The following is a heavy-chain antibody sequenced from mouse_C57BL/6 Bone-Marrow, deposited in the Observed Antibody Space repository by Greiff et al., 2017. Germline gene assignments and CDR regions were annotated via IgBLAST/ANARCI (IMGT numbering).Heavy chain of an antibody. Sequence: QVQLQQPGAELVRPGSSVKLSCKASGYTFTSYWMDWVKQRPGQGLEWIGNIYPSDSETHYNQQFKDKATLTVDKSSSPASMQLSSLTSEDSAVYYYAIRDYGYGGFAYWGQGTLVTVSA. CDR3: AIRDYGYGGFAY. J-gene: IGHJ3*01. CDR1: GYTFTSYW. V-gene: IGHV1-61*01. CDR2: IYPSDSET. D-gene: IGHD2-2*01.